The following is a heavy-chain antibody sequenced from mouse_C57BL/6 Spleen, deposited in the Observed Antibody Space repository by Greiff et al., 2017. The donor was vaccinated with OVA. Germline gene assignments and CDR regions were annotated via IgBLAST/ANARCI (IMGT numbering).Heavy chain of an antibody. V-gene: IGHV1-53*01. CDR1: GYTFTSYW. CDR2: INPSNGGT. J-gene: IGHJ3*01. CDR3: ARSSYYSNYGVSWFAY. Sequence: QVQLQQSGTELVKPGASVKLSCKASGYTFTSYWMHWVKQRPGQGLEWIGNINPSNGGTNYNEKFKSKATLTVDKSSSTAYMQLSSLTSEDSAVYYCARSSYYSNYGVSWFAYWGQGTLVTVSA. D-gene: IGHD2-5*01.